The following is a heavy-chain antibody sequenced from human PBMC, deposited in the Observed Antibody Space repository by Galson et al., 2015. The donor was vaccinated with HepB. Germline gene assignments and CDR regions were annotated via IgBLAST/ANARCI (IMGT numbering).Heavy chain of an antibody. Sequence: SLRLSCAASGFTFSSYAMHWVRQAPGKGLEYVSAISSNGGSTYYADSVKGRFTISRDNSKNTLYLQMSSLRAEDTAVYYCVKDLTTVETRILFDYWGQGTLVTVSS. V-gene: IGHV3-64D*06. CDR1: GFTFSSYA. CDR3: VKDLTTVETRILFDY. D-gene: IGHD4-23*01. J-gene: IGHJ4*02. CDR2: ISSNGGST.